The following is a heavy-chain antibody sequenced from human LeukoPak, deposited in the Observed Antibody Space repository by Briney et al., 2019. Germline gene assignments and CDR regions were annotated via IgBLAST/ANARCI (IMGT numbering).Heavy chain of an antibody. J-gene: IGHJ2*01. CDR1: GGSITTNY. CDR3: ARMQGPRYFDL. CDR2: LSHSGTS. Sequence: SETLSLTCTVSGGSITTNYWSWIRQPPGKGLEWIGFLSHSGTSNDNPSLKSRVTISLDTSKNQFSLKLSSVTAADMAMYFCARMQGPRYFDLWGRGTLVTVSS. V-gene: IGHV4-59*08.